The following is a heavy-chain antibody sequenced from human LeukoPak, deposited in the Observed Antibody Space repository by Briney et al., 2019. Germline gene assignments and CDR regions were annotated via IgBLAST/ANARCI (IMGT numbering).Heavy chain of an antibody. CDR1: GFTFSSYG. CDR2: IWYDGTNK. J-gene: IGHJ3*02. Sequence: GRSLRLSCAASGFTFSSYGMHWVRQAPGKGLEWVAVIWYDGTNKYYGDSVKGRFSISRDNSKNTLYLQMNSLRVEDTAVYYCARWGGTYYVAAFDIWGQGTTVTVSS. V-gene: IGHV3-33*01. D-gene: IGHD1-26*01. CDR3: ARWGGTYYVAAFDI.